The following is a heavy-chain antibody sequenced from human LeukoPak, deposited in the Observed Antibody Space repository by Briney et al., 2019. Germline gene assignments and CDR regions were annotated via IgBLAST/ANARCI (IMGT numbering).Heavy chain of an antibody. CDR3: AKDLVRYSSGYLDY. V-gene: IGHV3-30*18. CDR1: GFTFSSYG. J-gene: IGHJ4*02. D-gene: IGHD6-19*01. CDR2: ISYDGSNK. Sequence: GGSLRLSCAASGFTFSSYGMHWARQAPGKGLEWVAVISYDGSNKYYADSVKGRFTISRDNSKNTLYLQMNSLRAEDTAVYYCAKDLVRYSSGYLDYWGPGTLVTVSS.